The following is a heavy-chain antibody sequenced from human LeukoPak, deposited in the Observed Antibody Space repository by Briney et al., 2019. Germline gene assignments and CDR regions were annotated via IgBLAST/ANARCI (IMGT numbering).Heavy chain of an antibody. Sequence: GGSLRLSCAVSGLTLSRYWMTWVRQAPGKGLEWVANIKEDGSEKYYVDSVKGRFTISRDNAKNSLYLQMNSLRAEDTAVYYCARDRLFGNLPDYWGQGTLVTVSS. D-gene: IGHD1-7*01. CDR3: ARDRLFGNLPDY. J-gene: IGHJ4*02. CDR1: GLTLSRYW. CDR2: IKEDGSEK. V-gene: IGHV3-7*01.